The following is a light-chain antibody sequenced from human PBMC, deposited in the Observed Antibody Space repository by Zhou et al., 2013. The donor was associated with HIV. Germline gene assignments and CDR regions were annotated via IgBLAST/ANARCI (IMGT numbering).Light chain of an antibody. CDR2: GAS. Sequence: EIVLTQSPGTLSLSPGERATLSCRASQTVSRNYLAWYQHKPGQAPRLLIYGASSRATDIPDRFSGSGSGTDFTLTITRLEPGDSAVYYCQQYANAPRSFGQGTKLEIK. J-gene: IGKJ2*03. CDR3: QQYANAPRS. CDR1: QTVSRNY. V-gene: IGKV3-20*01.